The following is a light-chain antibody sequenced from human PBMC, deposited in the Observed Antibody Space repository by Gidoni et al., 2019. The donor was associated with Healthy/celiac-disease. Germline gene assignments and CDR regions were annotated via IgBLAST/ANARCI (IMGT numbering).Light chain of an antibody. CDR1: SRHVGGYNY. CDR2: EVS. Sequence: SALTQPASVFGSPGQPITISCTGTSRHVGGYNYVSWYQQHPGKAPKLMIYEVSNRPSGVSNRFSGSKSGNTASLTISGLQAEDEADYYCSSYTSSSTLVVFGEGTKLTVL. J-gene: IGLJ2*01. CDR3: SSYTSSSTLVV. V-gene: IGLV2-14*01.